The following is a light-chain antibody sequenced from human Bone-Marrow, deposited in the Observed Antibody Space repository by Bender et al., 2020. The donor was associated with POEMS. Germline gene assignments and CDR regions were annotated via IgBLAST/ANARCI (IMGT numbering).Light chain of an antibody. J-gene: IGLJ3*02. V-gene: IGLV1-44*01. CDR1: SSNIGAHA. Sequence: QSVLTQPPSASGTPGQRVTISCSGGSSNIGAHAVNWYQPLPGTAPKLLIYSSHRRPSEVPDRFSGSRSGTSASLAISGLQSEDEADYYCAVWDDSLNGWVFGGGTKLTV. CDR3: AVWDDSLNGWV. CDR2: SSH.